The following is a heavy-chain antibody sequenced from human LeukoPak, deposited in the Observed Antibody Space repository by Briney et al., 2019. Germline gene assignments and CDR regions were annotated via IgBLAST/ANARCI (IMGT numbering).Heavy chain of an antibody. D-gene: IGHD4-23*01. J-gene: IGHJ4*02. CDR1: GYTFTGYY. V-gene: IGHV1-2*02. CDR3: ARDQDYGGTSDY. CDR2: INPNSGGT. Sequence: ASVKVSCKASGYTFTGYYMHWVRQAPGQGLEWMGWINPNSGGTNYAQKFQGRVTMTRDTSISTAYMELGRLRSDDTAVYYCARDQDYGGTSDYWGQGTLVTVSS.